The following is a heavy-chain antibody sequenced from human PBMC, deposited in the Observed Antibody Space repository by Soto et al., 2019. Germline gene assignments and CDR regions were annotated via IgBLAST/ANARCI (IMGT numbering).Heavy chain of an antibody. V-gene: IGHV3-23*01. CDR3: AKGPRIIYFDN. CDR2: VSGNGDST. Sequence: GGSLRLSCAASKFTFSSYAMTWVRQAPGKGLEWVSGVSGNGDSTYYADSVKGRFTISRDNSKNTLYLQMNSLRAEDTAVYYCAKGPRIIYFDNWGQGTLVTVSS. CDR1: KFTFSSYA. D-gene: IGHD2-15*01. J-gene: IGHJ4*02.